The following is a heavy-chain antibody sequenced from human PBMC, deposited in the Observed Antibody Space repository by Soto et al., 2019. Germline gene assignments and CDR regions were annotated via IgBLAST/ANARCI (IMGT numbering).Heavy chain of an antibody. V-gene: IGHV3-23*01. D-gene: IGHD3-16*01. CDR1: GFTFRNYA. Sequence: EVHLLESGGGLVQPGGSLRLSCAASGFTFRNYAMSWVRQAPGKGPEWVSGISAAGVRTYYTHSVEGRFTISRDNSKATLFLQMDSLRAEDTALYYCAKDPNGDYVCAFGIWGQGTVVTVSS. CDR2: ISAAGVRT. CDR3: AKDPNGDYVCAFGI. J-gene: IGHJ3*02.